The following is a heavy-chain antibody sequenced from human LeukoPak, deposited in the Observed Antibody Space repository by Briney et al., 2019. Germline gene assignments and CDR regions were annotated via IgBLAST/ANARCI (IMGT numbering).Heavy chain of an antibody. Sequence: GGSLRLSCAASGFTFSSYSMNWVRQAPGKGLEWVSSIGSSSSYIYYADSVKGRFTISRDNAKNSLYLQMNSLRAEDTAVYYCAGYIRGINYYYMDVWGKGTTVTVSS. CDR3: AGYIRGINYYYMDV. D-gene: IGHD5-18*01. CDR1: GFTFSSYS. CDR2: IGSSSSYI. V-gene: IGHV3-21*01. J-gene: IGHJ6*03.